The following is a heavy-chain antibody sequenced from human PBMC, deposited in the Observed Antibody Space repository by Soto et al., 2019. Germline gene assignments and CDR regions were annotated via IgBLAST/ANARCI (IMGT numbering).Heavy chain of an antibody. Sequence: PSQTLSLTCAISGDRVSSNSAAWNCIRQSPSRGLEWLGRAYSRSKWYNDYAVSVKGRIAINPDTSKNLFSLQLNYVTPEDTAVYYCARGTEQLVHHCFDYWGQGTLVTVSS. CDR2: AYSRSKWYN. J-gene: IGHJ4*02. CDR1: GDRVSSNSAA. V-gene: IGHV6-1*01. D-gene: IGHD6-6*01. CDR3: ARGTEQLVHHCFDY.